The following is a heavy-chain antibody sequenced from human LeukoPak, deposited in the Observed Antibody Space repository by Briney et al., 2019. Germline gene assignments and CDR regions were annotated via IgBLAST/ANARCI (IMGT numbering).Heavy chain of an antibody. CDR2: IYYSGST. D-gene: IGHD6-13*01. J-gene: IGHJ4*02. CDR1: GASISDYY. CDR3: ARAKAAAGIDYFDY. Sequence: SETLSLTCTVSGASISDYYWNWIRQPPGKGLEWIGNIYYSGSTNYNPSLKSRVTISVDTSKNQFSLKLSPVTAADTAVYYCARAKAAAGIDYFDYWGQGTLVTVSS. V-gene: IGHV4-59*13.